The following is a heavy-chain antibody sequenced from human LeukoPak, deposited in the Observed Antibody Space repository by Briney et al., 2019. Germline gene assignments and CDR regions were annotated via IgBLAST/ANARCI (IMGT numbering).Heavy chain of an antibody. V-gene: IGHV4-34*01. CDR2: INHSGST. Sequence: YYWSWIRQPPGKGLEWIGEINHSGSTNYNPSLKSRVTISVDTSKNQFSLKLSSVTAADTAVYYCARGSVVVVAATLRLNAFDIWGQGTMVTVSS. CDR1: YY. D-gene: IGHD2-15*01. CDR3: ARGSVVVVAATLRLNAFDI. J-gene: IGHJ3*02.